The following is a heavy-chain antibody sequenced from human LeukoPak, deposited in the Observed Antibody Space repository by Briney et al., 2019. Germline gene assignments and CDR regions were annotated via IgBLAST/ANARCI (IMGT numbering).Heavy chain of an antibody. CDR1: GYTFTSYD. J-gene: IGHJ4*02. CDR3: ARGERLAPEIDY. Sequence: ASVKVSCKASGYTFTSYDINWVRQATGQGLEWMGWMNPNSGNTGYAQKFQGRVTMTRNTSISTAYMELSSLRSEDTAVYYCARGERLAPEIDYWGQGTLVTVSS. V-gene: IGHV1-8*01. D-gene: IGHD3-3*02. CDR2: MNPNSGNT.